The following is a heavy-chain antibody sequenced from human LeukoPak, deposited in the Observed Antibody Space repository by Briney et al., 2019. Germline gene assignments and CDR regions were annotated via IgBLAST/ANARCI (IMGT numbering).Heavy chain of an antibody. CDR1: GFTFSSYG. CDR3: ARVLVVITGDYYFDS. J-gene: IGHJ4*02. CDR2: ISGSGGST. Sequence: GGSLRLSCAASGFTFSSYGMSWVRQAPGKGLEWVSSISGSGGSTYYADSVKGRFTISRDNSKNTLYLQMSSLRAEDTAVYYCARVLVVITGDYYFDSWGQGTLVTVSS. D-gene: IGHD3-22*01. V-gene: IGHV3-23*01.